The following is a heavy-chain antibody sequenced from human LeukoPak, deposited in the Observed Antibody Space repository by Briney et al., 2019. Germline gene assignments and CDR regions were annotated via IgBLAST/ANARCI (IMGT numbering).Heavy chain of an antibody. J-gene: IGHJ4*02. CDR1: GGSISSGGYY. CDR3: ARDVEQLGFDY. V-gene: IGHV4-31*03. CDR2: IYYSGST. D-gene: IGHD6-13*01. Sequence: PSQTLSLTCTVSGGSISSGGYYWSWIRQHPGKGLGWIGYIYYSGSTYYNPSLKSRVTISVDTSKNQFSLKLSSVTAADTAVYYCARDVEQLGFDYWGQGTLVTVSS.